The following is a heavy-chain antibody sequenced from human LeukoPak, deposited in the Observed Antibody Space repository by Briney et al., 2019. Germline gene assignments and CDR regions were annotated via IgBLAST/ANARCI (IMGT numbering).Heavy chain of an antibody. CDR2: ISSSSSYI. Sequence: GGSLRLSCAASGFSFSNYWMHWVRQAPGKGLEWVSSISSSSSYIYYADSVKGRFTISRDNAKNTLYLQMNSLRAEDTAVYYCAREARSSDEAFDIWGQGTMVTVSS. V-gene: IGHV3-21*01. CDR1: GFSFSNYW. CDR3: AREARSSDEAFDI. D-gene: IGHD3-10*01. J-gene: IGHJ3*02.